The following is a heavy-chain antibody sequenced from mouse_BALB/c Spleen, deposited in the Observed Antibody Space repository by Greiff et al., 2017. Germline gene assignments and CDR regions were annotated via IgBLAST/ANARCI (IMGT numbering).Heavy chain of an antibody. CDR2: ISYDGSN. D-gene: IGHD2-10*02. CDR1: GYSITSGYY. J-gene: IGHJ3*01. V-gene: IGHV3-6*02. CDR3: ARRKYGNSWFAY. Sequence: VQLKESGPGLVKPSQSLSLTCCVTGYSITSGYYWNWIRQFPGNKLEWMGYISYDGSNNYNPSLKNRISITRDTSKNQFFLKLNSVTTEDTATYYCARRKYGNSWFAYWGQGTLVTVSA.